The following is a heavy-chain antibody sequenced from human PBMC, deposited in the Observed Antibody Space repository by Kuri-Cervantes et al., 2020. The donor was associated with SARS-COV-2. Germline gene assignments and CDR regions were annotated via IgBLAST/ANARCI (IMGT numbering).Heavy chain of an antibody. CDR3: ARGRFRDY. Sequence: GESLKTSCAASGFTVSSNYMSWVRQAPGKGLEWVSVIYSGGSTYYADSVKGRFTISRDNAKNSLYLQMNSLRAEDTAVYYCARGRFRDYWGQGTLVTVSS. V-gene: IGHV3-53*01. J-gene: IGHJ4*02. CDR1: GFTVSSNY. D-gene: IGHD2-21*01. CDR2: IYSGGST.